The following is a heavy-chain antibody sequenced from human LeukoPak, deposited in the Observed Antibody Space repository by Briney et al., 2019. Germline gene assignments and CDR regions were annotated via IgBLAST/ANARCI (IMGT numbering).Heavy chain of an antibody. Sequence: GGSLRLSCAASGFTFDDYAMHWVRHAPGKGLEWVSGISWNSGSIGYADSVKGRFTISRDNAKNSLYLQMNSLRAEDTALYYCAKAYTMVRGVPTGWFDPWGQGTLVTVSS. J-gene: IGHJ5*02. CDR2: ISWNSGSI. D-gene: IGHD3-10*01. CDR3: AKAYTMVRGVPTGWFDP. CDR1: GFTFDDYA. V-gene: IGHV3-9*01.